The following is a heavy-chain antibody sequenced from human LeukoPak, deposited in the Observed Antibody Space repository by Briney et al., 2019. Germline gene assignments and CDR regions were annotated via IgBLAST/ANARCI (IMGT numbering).Heavy chain of an antibody. V-gene: IGHV3-33*01. CDR3: ARDRGYYGSGSPNWLDP. CDR2: IWYDGSYK. J-gene: IGHJ5*02. Sequence: PGGSLRLSCAASGFTLSSHGMHWVRQAPGKGLEWVAVIWYDGSYKYYADSVKGRFTISRDNSKNTLYLQMNSLRAEDTAVYYCARDRGYYGSGSPNWLDPWGQGTLVTVSS. CDR1: GFTLSSHG. D-gene: IGHD3-10*01.